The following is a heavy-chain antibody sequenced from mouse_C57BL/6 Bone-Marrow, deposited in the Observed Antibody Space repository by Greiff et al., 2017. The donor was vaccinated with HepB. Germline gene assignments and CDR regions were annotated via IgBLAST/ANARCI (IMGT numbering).Heavy chain of an antibody. Sequence: EVQGVESGEGLVKPGGSLKLSCAASGFTFSSYAMSWVRQTPEKRLEWVAYISSGGDYIYYADTVKGRFTISRDNARNTLYLQMSSLKSEDTAMYYCTRGVTTVVATDYFDYWGQGTTLTVSS. CDR3: TRGVTTVVATDYFDY. CDR2: ISSGGDYI. CDR1: GFTFSSYA. V-gene: IGHV5-9-1*02. D-gene: IGHD1-1*01. J-gene: IGHJ2*01.